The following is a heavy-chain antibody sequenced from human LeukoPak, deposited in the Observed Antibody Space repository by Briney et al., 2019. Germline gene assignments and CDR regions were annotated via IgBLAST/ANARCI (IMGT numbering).Heavy chain of an antibody. V-gene: IGHV4-39*07. CDR2: INHSGST. J-gene: IGHJ4*02. CDR1: GDSISSSSSY. D-gene: IGHD3-10*01. Sequence: SETLSLTCTVSGDSISSSSSYWGWIRQPPGKGLEWIGEINHSGSTNYNPSLKSRVTISVDTSKNQFSLKLSSVTAADTAVYYCARRFGDFLPYYFDYWGRGTLVTVSS. CDR3: ARRFGDFLPYYFDY.